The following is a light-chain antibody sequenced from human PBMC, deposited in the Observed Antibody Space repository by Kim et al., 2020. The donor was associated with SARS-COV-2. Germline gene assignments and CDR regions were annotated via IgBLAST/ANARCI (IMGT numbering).Light chain of an antibody. CDR2: AAS. J-gene: IGKJ1*01. Sequence: DIQLTQSPSFLSASVGDRVTITCRASQGIGSYLAWYQQKPGKAPKLLIKAASTLQSGVPSRFSGSGSGTEFILTISSLQPEDFATYYCQQLNSYPWTFGQGTKVDIK. CDR1: QGIGSY. CDR3: QQLNSYPWT. V-gene: IGKV1-9*01.